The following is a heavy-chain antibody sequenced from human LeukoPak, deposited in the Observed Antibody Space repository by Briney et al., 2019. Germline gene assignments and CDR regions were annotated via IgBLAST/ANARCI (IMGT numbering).Heavy chain of an antibody. D-gene: IGHD1-26*01. CDR1: GCTFSNYA. V-gene: IGHV3-23*01. CDR2: VSDSGRSA. Sequence: GGSLRLSCPASGCTFSNYAMSWVRQAPGKGLEWVSGVSDSGRSACYADSVQGRFIISRDNSKNTLYLQMNSLRVEDTAAYFCAQNQWEFPAWGQGTLVTVSS. CDR3: AQNQWEFPA. J-gene: IGHJ5*02.